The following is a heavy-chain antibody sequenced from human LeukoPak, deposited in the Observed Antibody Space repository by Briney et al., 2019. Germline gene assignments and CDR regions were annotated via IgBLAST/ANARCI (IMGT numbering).Heavy chain of an antibody. CDR3: ARVQQYDKFDY. Sequence: PGGTLRLSCAASGFTFNSYGMSWVRQAPGKGLEWVSGISWNGRNTAYAESLKGRFTISRDNAKNSLYLQMNSLRAEDTAFYYCARVQQYDKFDYWGQGTLVTVSS. CDR1: GFTFNSYG. J-gene: IGHJ4*02. V-gene: IGHV3-20*04. CDR2: ISWNGRNT. D-gene: IGHD3-22*01.